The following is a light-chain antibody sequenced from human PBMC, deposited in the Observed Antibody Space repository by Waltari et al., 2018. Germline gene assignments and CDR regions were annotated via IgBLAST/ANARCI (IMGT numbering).Light chain of an antibody. CDR2: EAS. CDR3: QQYNSYST. Sequence: DIQMTQSPSTLSASVGDRVTITCRASQMISSWLDWYQQKPGKAPKLLIYEASSLESGFPSRFSGSGSGIEFTLTISSLQPYDFATYYCQQYNSYSTFGQGTKVEIK. J-gene: IGKJ1*01. CDR1: QMISSW. V-gene: IGKV1-5*03.